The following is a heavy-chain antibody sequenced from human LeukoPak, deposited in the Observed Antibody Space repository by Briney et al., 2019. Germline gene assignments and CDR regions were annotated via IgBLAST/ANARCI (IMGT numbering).Heavy chain of an antibody. CDR3: ARVGRGGSGWYQDY. Sequence: GASVKVSCKASGYTFTGYYMHWVRQAPGQGLEWTGWINPNSGNTNYAQKLQGRVTMTTDTSTSTAYMELRSLRSDDTAVYYCARVGRGGSGWYQDYWGQGTLVTVSS. CDR1: GYTFTGYY. D-gene: IGHD6-19*01. V-gene: IGHV1-2*02. CDR2: INPNSGNT. J-gene: IGHJ4*02.